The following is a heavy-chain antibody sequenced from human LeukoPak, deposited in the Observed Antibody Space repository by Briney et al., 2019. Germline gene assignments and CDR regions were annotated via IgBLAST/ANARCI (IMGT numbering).Heavy chain of an antibody. CDR1: GGSISSSSYY. V-gene: IGHV4-39*01. CDR2: IYYSGST. Sequence: PSETLSLTCTVSGGSISSSSYYWGWIRQPPGKGLEWIGSIYYSGSTYYNPPLKRRVTISVDTSKNQFSLKLSSVTAADTAVYYCARLPPTYYYDSSGYSARYYFDYWGQGTLVTVSS. D-gene: IGHD3-22*01. CDR3: ARLPPTYYYDSSGYSARYYFDY. J-gene: IGHJ4*02.